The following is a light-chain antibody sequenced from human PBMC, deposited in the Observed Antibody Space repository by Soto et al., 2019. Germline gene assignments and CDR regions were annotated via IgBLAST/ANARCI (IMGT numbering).Light chain of an antibody. CDR2: NAA. Sequence: ETVLTQSPGTLSLSPGERATLSCRASQVVSSGSLAWYQQKPGQAPRLLIYNAATRATGIPDRFSGSGSGTDFTLTISRLEPEDFSVYYCQQYVSSPPLTFGQGTKVEIK. CDR1: QVVSSGS. V-gene: IGKV3-20*01. CDR3: QQYVSSPPLT. J-gene: IGKJ1*01.